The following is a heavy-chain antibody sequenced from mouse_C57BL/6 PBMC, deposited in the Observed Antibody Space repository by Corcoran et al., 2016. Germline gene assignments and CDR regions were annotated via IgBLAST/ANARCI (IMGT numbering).Heavy chain of an antibody. J-gene: IGHJ2*01. CDR2: INPNNGGT. CDR1: GYTFPDYY. V-gene: IGHV1-26*01. Sequence: EVQLQQSGPELVKPGASVKISCTAYGYTFPDYYMNWVKQSHGKSLEWIGDINPNNGGTSYKQKFKGKATLTVDKSSSTAYIELRSLKSEDSAGYYCASTTVVADYCGQGTTLTVSS. D-gene: IGHD1-1*01. CDR3: ASTTVVADY.